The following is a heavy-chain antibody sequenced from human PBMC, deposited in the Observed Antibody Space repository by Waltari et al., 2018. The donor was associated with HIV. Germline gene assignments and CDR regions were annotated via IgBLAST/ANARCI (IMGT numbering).Heavy chain of an antibody. J-gene: IGHJ4*02. CDR1: GYPSTDYS. CDR2: VNPHNGDT. Sequence: QVQLVQSGAEVKKPGASVRVSCTASGYPSTDYSIHWIRQDSGKGLEWMGWVNPHNGDTTYAQKFQGRVTMTRDTSISTIYMDLSGLTTDDTAVFYCARDRVAGVRRNGNDFWGQGTLVTVSS. D-gene: IGHD2-8*01. CDR3: ARDRVAGVRRNGNDF. V-gene: IGHV1-2*02.